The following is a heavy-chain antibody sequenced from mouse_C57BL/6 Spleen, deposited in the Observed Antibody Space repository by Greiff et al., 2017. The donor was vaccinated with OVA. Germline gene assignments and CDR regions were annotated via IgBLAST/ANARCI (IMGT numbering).Heavy chain of an antibody. CDR3: ARGNDGYYPYYFDY. D-gene: IGHD2-3*01. V-gene: IGHV3-6*01. J-gene: IGHJ2*01. CDR1: GYSITSGYY. Sequence: EVKLMESGPGLVKPSQSLSLTCSVTGYSITSGYYWNWIRQFPGNKLEWMGYISYDGSNNYNPSLKNPISITRDTSKNQFFLKLNSVTTEDTATYYCARGNDGYYPYYFDYWGQGTTLTVSS. CDR2: ISYDGSN.